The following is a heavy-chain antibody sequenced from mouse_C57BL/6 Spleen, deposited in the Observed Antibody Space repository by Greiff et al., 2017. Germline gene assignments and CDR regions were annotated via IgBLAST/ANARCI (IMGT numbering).Heavy chain of an antibody. D-gene: IGHD2-1*01. CDR3: ARGDYGNYPYAMGY. V-gene: IGHV1-64*01. J-gene: IGHJ4*01. CDR1: GYTFTSYW. CDR2: IHPNSGST. Sequence: QVQLQQPGAELVKPGASVKLSCKASGYTFTSYWMHWVKQRPGQGLEWIGMIHPNSGSTNYNEKFKSKATLTVDKSSSTAYMQLSSLTSEDSAVYYCARGDYGNYPYAMGYWGQGTSVTVSS.